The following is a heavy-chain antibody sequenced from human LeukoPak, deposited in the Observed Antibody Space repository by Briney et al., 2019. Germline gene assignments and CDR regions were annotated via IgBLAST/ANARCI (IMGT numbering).Heavy chain of an antibody. CDR1: GFTFSSYE. V-gene: IGHV3-48*03. J-gene: IGHJ6*04. Sequence: GGALRLSCAASGFTFSSYEMNWVRQAPGKGLEWVSYISSSGSTIYYADSVKCRFTISRDNAKNSLYLQMNSLRAEDTAVYYCARGDSSSWYDYYGMDVWGKGTTVTVSS. CDR3: ARGDSSSWYDYYGMDV. CDR2: ISSSGSTI. D-gene: IGHD6-13*01.